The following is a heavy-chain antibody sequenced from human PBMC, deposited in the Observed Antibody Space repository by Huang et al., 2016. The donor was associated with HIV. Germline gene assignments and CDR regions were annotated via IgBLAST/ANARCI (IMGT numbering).Heavy chain of an antibody. V-gene: IGHV1-8*01. Sequence: QVQLVQSGAEVKKPGASVKVSCKASGYTFRNYDINWVRQDPGQGLEWMGWMNPNSGNTGYARKFQGRVTMTRSTSISTAYMELSRLRFEDTAVYYCATLPPVNYGRSGGRVRDYWGQGSLVTVSS. CDR2: MNPNSGNT. CDR1: GYTFRNYD. D-gene: IGHD2-15*01. J-gene: IGHJ4*02. CDR3: ATLPPVNYGRSGGRVRDY.